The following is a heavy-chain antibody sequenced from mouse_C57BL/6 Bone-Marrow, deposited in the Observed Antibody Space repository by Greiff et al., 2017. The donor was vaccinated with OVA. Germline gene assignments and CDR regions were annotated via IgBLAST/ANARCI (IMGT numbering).Heavy chain of an antibody. CDR1: GYTFTSYW. Sequence: VQLQQSGAELAKPGASVKLSCKASGYTFTSYWMRWVKQRPGPGLEWIGYINPSRGYTKSNQKFKYKATLTADKSSSTAYMQLSSLTYEDSAVYYGARWAYYSNYVYWYFDVWGTGTTVTVSS. V-gene: IGHV1-7*01. CDR3: ARWAYYSNYVYWYFDV. D-gene: IGHD2-5*01. J-gene: IGHJ1*03. CDR2: INPSRGYT.